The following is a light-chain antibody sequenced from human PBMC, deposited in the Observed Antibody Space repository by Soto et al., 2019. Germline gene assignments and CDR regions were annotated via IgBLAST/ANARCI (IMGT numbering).Light chain of an antibody. CDR1: SSDVGDYNS. CDR3: CSYVGGYSYV. Sequence: QSALTQPRSVSGSPGQSVTVSCIGTSSDVGDYNSVSWYQQHPGKAPKLMIYDVSKRPSGVPDRFSGSKSGNTASQTISGLQAEDEADYYCCSYVGGYSYVFGIGTKVTVL. J-gene: IGLJ1*01. V-gene: IGLV2-11*01. CDR2: DVS.